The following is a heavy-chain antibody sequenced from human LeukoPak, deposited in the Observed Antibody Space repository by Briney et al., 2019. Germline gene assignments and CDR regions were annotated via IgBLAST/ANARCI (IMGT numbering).Heavy chain of an antibody. CDR3: ARFRCSSTSCYYYYGMDV. CDR1: GYTFTGYY. J-gene: IGHJ6*02. D-gene: IGHD2-2*01. V-gene: IGHV1-8*02. Sequence: ASVKVSCKASGYTFTGYYMHWVRQAPGQGLEWMGWINPNSGSTGYAQKFQGRVTMTRNTSISTAYMELSSLRSEDTAVYYCARFRCSSTSCYYYYGMDVWGQGTTVTVSS. CDR2: INPNSGST.